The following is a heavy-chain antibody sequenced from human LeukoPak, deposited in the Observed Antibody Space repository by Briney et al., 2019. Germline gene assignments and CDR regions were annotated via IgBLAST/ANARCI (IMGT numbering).Heavy chain of an antibody. Sequence: PGGSLRLSCAASGFTFSSYSMNWVRHAPGKGLEWVSSISSSSSYIYYADSVKGRFTISRDNAKNSLYLQMNSLRAEDTAVYYCASDIAVAGTSGTAFDIWGQGTMVTVSS. V-gene: IGHV3-21*01. CDR1: GFTFSSYS. J-gene: IGHJ3*02. CDR3: ASDIAVAGTSGTAFDI. D-gene: IGHD6-19*01. CDR2: ISSSSSYI.